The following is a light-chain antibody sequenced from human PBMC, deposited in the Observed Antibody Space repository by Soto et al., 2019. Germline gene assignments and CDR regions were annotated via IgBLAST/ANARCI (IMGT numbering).Light chain of an antibody. CDR1: SSNIGAGYD. CDR3: CSYAGSSTYV. V-gene: IGLV1-40*01. Sequence: QSVLTQPPSVSGAPGQRVTISCTGSSSNIGAGYDVYWYQQLPGTAPKLLMSGDNNRPSGVPDRFSASQSDTSASLAITGLQAEDEADYYCCSYAGSSTYVFGTGTKLTVL. CDR2: GDN. J-gene: IGLJ1*01.